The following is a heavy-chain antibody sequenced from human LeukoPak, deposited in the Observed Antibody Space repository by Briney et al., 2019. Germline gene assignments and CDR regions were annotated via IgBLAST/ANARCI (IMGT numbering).Heavy chain of an antibody. CDR2: MNPNSGNT. CDR3: ARGREELWFGELLSYYYYMDV. V-gene: IGHV1-8*01. D-gene: IGHD3-10*01. CDR1: GYTFTSYD. Sequence: GASVKVSCKASGYTFTSYDINWVRQATGQGLEWMGWMNPNSGNTGYAQKFQGRVTMTRNTSISAAYMELSSLRSEDTAVYYCARGREELWFGELLSYYYYMDVWGKGTTVTISS. J-gene: IGHJ6*03.